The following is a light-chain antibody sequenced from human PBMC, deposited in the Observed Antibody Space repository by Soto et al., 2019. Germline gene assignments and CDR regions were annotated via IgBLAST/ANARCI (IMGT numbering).Light chain of an antibody. V-gene: IGKV3-20*01. CDR3: QQYGSSPRIT. CDR2: GAS. J-gene: IGKJ3*01. Sequence: IVLTQSPGTLSLSPGERATLSCRASQSVSSNYLAWYQQKPGQAPRLLIFGASRRATGIPDRFRGSGSGTDFTLTISRLEPEDFAVYYCQQYGSSPRITFGPGTKVDFK. CDR1: QSVSSNY.